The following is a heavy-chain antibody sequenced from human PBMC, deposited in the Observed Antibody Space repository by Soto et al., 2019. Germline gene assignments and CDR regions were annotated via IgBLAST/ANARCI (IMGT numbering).Heavy chain of an antibody. V-gene: IGHV1-69*09. CDR1: GAPFTSYG. CDR2: INPASQLR. CDR3: ARMKLASLDH. Sequence: QVGLRQSGTEVKRPGSSVKVSCKASGAPFTSYGFAWVRQAPGRGLEWVGRINPASQLRNYEQSLQGRVTITADTSTTTAYMELSGLTSEDTAVYYSARMKLASLDHWGQGTLVTVSS. J-gene: IGHJ4*02.